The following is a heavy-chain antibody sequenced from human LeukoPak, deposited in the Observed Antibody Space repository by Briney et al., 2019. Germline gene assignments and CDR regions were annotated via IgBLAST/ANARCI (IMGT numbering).Heavy chain of an antibody. Sequence: SETLSLTCAVYGGSFSGYYWSWIRQPPGKGLEWIGEINHSGSTNYNPSLMSRVTISVDTSKNQFSLKLSSVTAADTAVYYCARRYCSSTSCYVRRENAFDIWGQGTMVTVSS. D-gene: IGHD2-2*01. J-gene: IGHJ3*02. V-gene: IGHV4-34*01. CDR2: INHSGST. CDR1: GGSFSGYY. CDR3: ARRYCSSTSCYVRRENAFDI.